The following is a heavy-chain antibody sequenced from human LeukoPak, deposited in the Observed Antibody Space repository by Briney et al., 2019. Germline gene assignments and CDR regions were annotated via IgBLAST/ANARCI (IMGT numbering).Heavy chain of an antibody. CDR1: RGSVSGYY. Sequence: SETLSLTCAVYRGSVSGYYWTWIRQSPGKGLEWIGEINHSGTTNYNPSLKSRVTISIDTSKNQFSLKLSSVTAADTAVYYCARGPTIDYDILTGYYYFDYWGQGTLVTVSS. CDR3: ARGPTIDYDILTGYYYFDY. J-gene: IGHJ4*02. CDR2: INHSGTT. V-gene: IGHV4-34*01. D-gene: IGHD3-9*01.